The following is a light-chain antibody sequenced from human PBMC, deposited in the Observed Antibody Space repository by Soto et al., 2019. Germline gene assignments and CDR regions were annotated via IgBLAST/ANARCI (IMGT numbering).Light chain of an antibody. CDR2: GAS. V-gene: IGKV1-39*01. Sequence: DIQMTQSPSSLSASVGDRVTITCRASQSISSYLNWYQQKPGKAPKVLISGASSLQSGVPLRFSGSGSGTDFTLTISSLQYEDFASYYCQQSHSTPLTFGGGTKVEIK. J-gene: IGKJ4*01. CDR1: QSISSY. CDR3: QQSHSTPLT.